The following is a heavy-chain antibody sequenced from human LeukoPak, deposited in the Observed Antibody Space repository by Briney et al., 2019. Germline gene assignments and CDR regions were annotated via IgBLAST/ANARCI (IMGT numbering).Heavy chain of an antibody. D-gene: IGHD6-13*01. J-gene: IGHJ5*02. V-gene: IGHV6-1*01. CDR2: TYYRSKWYN. CDR3: ARDPIAAAARYNWFDP. CDR1: GDSVSSNSAA. Sequence: SQTLSLTCAISGDSVSSNSAAWNWIRQSPSRGLEWLGRTYYRSKWYNDYAVSVKSRITINPDTSKNQFSLQLNSVTPEDTAVCYCARDPIAAAARYNWFDPWGQGTLVTVSS.